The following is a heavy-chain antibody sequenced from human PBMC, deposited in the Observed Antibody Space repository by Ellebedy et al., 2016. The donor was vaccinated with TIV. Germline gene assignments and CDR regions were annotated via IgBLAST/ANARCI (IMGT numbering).Heavy chain of an antibody. CDR1: GFTLSISG. D-gene: IGHD2-15*01. CDR2: MWFDKEKT. Sequence: GESLKISCAASGFTLSISGMHWVRQAPGKGLEWVAVMWFDKEKTYYADSVKGRFTISRDSSKNTVWLQMVSLSAEDTAIYYCAKSRQKLPLDSWGQGTLVTVSS. J-gene: IGHJ5*01. CDR3: AKSRQKLPLDS. V-gene: IGHV3-33*06.